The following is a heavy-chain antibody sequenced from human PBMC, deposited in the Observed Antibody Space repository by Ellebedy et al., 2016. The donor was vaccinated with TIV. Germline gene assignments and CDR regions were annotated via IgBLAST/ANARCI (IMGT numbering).Heavy chain of an antibody. CDR1: GGTFSSYA. CDR3: ARGSLRSPDRRHVLLWFGGAFDI. CDR2: IIPIFGTA. V-gene: IGHV1-69*13. Sequence: ASVKVSCKASGGTFSSYAISWVRQAPGQGLEWMGGIIPIFGTANYAQKFQGRVTITADESTSTAYMELSSLRSEDTAVYYCARGSLRSPDRRHVLLWFGGAFDIWGQGTMVTVSS. D-gene: IGHD3-10*01. J-gene: IGHJ3*02.